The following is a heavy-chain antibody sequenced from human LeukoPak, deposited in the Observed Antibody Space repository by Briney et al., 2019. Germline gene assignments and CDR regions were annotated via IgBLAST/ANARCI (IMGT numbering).Heavy chain of an antibody. CDR3: ARGRYDYVWGSSYCFDY. V-gene: IGHV3-7*01. CDR2: IKQDGSEK. CDR1: GFTFSSYS. D-gene: IGHD3-16*01. Sequence: GGSLRLSCAASGFTFSSYSMNWVRQAPGKGLEWVANIKQDGSEKYYVDSVKGRFTISRDNAKNSLYLQMNSLRAEDTAVYYCARGRYDYVWGSSYCFDYWGQGTLVTVSS. J-gene: IGHJ4*02.